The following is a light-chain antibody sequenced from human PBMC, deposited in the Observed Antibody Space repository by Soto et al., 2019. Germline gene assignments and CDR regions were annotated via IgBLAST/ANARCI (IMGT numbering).Light chain of an antibody. J-gene: IGLJ1*01. CDR3: PSFDNSLSAYV. CDR2: GNN. CDR1: SSNIGAGRD. Sequence: QAVLKHPPPGSGGPGQRVTISCPGGSSNIGAGRDVHWYQQLPGTAPRLLIYGNNNRPSGVPDRFSASKSGTSASLAITGLQAEYVFDVYCPSFDNSLSAYVFGTRTKVPVL. V-gene: IGLV1-40*01.